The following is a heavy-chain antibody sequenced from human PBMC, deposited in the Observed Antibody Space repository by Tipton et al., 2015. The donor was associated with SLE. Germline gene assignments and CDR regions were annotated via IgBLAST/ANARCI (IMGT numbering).Heavy chain of an antibody. CDR1: GGSLSGDTYY. D-gene: IGHD6-19*01. CDR2: IFTSGNT. Sequence: TLSLTCTVSGGSLSGDTYYWSWIRQPAGEGLEWIGLIFTSGNTNYNPSLKSRVTISVDTSKNQFSLELSSVTAADTAVYYCARETEDTGWIHSRDYIYYSYSVDVSCEGTTFTVSS. CDR3: ARETEDTGWIHSRDYIYYSYSVDV. J-gene: IGHJ6*03. V-gene: IGHV4-61*02.